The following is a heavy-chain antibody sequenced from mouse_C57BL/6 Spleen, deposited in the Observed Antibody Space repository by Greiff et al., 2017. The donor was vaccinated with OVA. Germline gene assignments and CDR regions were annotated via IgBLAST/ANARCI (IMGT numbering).Heavy chain of an antibody. D-gene: IGHD2-2*01. Sequence: VQLQQPGAELVKPGASVKLSCKASGYTFTSYWMQWVKQRPGQGLEWIGEIDPSDSYTNYNQKFKGKATLTVDTSSSTAYMQLSSLTSEDSAVYYCFSTMVTTAYWGQGTLVTVSA. V-gene: IGHV1-50*01. CDR1: GYTFTSYW. CDR3: FSTMVTTAY. J-gene: IGHJ3*01. CDR2: IDPSDSYT.